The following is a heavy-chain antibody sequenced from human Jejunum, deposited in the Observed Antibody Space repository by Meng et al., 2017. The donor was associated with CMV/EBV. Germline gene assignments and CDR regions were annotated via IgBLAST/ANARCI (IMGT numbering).Heavy chain of an antibody. CDR3: ARDMYYVSSGFFGREDY. V-gene: IGHV3-7*01. Sequence: TFSNYWMNWVRPAPGKGLEWVANIKNDGSEKYYVNSVKGRFTISRDNAKNSLYLQMNSLRAEDTAVYYCARDMYYVSSGFFGREDYWGQGTLVTVSS. CDR1: TFSNYW. J-gene: IGHJ4*02. D-gene: IGHD3-22*01. CDR2: IKNDGSEK.